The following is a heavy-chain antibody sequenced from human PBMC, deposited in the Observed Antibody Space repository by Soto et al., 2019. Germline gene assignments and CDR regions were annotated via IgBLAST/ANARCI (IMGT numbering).Heavy chain of an antibody. Sequence: EVQLVESGGGLVKPGGSLRLSCTASGFTFSSYNMNWVSQAPGKGLEWVSYISTWSSYSFYADSVKGRFTISRDNSENSLYLPLDSLRDEDTAVYYCARASHDYGALDYWGQGALVTVSS. CDR3: ARASHDYGALDY. D-gene: IGHD4-17*01. V-gene: IGHV3-21*02. J-gene: IGHJ4*02. CDR1: GFTFSSYN. CDR2: ISTWSSYS.